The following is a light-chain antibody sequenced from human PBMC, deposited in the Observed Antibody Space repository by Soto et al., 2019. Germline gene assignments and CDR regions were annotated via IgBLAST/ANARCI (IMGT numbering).Light chain of an antibody. CDR3: AAWDDSLSGVL. J-gene: IGLJ2*01. CDR1: SSNIGSNY. CDR2: RST. V-gene: IGLV1-47*01. Sequence: QSALTQPPSASGTPGQRVTISCSGSSSNIGSNYVYWYQQLPATAPKLLIYRSTQRPSGVPDRFSGSKSGTSASLAISGLRSEDEADYYCAAWDDSLSGVLFGGGTKLTVL.